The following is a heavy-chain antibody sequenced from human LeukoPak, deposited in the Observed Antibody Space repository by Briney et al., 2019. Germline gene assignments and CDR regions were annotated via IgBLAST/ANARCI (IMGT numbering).Heavy chain of an antibody. CDR3: ARDGGYSYYFDY. Sequence: SETPSLTCTVSGGSISSYYWTWIRQPPGKGLEWIGHIYYSGSTSYNPSLKSRVTMSLDTSKNQFSLNLTSVTAADTAVYYCARDGGYSYYFDYWGQGTLVTVSS. V-gene: IGHV4-59*01. D-gene: IGHD1-26*01. CDR1: GGSISSYY. J-gene: IGHJ4*02. CDR2: IYYSGST.